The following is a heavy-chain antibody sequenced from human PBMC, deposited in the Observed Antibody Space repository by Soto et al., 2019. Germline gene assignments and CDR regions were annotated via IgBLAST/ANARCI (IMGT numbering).Heavy chain of an antibody. CDR1: GYTVTIYA. Sequence: ASVKRSCDAAGYTVTIYAIYLVRHAPGQRFEWMGWINAGNGNTKYSQKFLGRVTITRDTSASTADMELSSLRSEDTAVYYCARGSGYYYWDVYWG. J-gene: IGHJ4*01. D-gene: IGHD3-22*01. CDR2: INAGNGNT. V-gene: IGHV1-3*01. CDR3: ARGSGYYYWDVY.